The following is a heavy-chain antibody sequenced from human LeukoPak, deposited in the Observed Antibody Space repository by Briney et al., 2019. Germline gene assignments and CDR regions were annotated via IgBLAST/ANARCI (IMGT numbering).Heavy chain of an antibody. J-gene: IGHJ5*02. D-gene: IGHD6-13*01. V-gene: IGHV1-46*01. CDR1: GYTFTSYY. Sequence: ASVKVSCKASGYTFTSYYIHWMRQAPGQGLEWMGIINPSGGSRNYAQNFQGRVTMTRDTSTSTVYMELSSLRSEDTAVYYCARGGAATWFDPWGQGTLVTVSS. CDR2: INPSGGSR. CDR3: ARGGAATWFDP.